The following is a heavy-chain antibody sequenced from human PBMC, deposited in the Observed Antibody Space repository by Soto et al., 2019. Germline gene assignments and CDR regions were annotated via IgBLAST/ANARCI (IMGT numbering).Heavy chain of an antibody. J-gene: IGHJ6*02. D-gene: IGHD5-12*01. Sequence: SETLSLTCAVSGGSISSGGYSWSWIRQPPGKGLEWIGYIYQSGSTYYNPSLKSRVTISVDRSKNQFSLKLSSVTAADTAVYYCARGFPKGLRAKGMDVWGQGTTVTVSS. V-gene: IGHV4-30-2*01. CDR2: IYQSGST. CDR1: GGSISSGGYS. CDR3: ARGFPKGLRAKGMDV.